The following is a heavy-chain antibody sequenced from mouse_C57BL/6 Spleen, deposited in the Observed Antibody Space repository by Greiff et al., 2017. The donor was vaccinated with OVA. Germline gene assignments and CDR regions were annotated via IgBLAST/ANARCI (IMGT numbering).Heavy chain of an antibody. CDR1: GFTFSSYT. CDR2: ISGGGGNT. Sequence: DVKLQESGGGLVKPGGSLKLSCAASGFTFSSYTMSWVRQTPEKRLEWVATISGGGGNTYYPDSVKGRFTISRDNAKNTLYLQMSSLRSEDTALYYCARHGDDYDAFAYWGQGTLVTVSA. V-gene: IGHV5-9*01. CDR3: ARHGDDYDAFAY. D-gene: IGHD2-4*01. J-gene: IGHJ3*01.